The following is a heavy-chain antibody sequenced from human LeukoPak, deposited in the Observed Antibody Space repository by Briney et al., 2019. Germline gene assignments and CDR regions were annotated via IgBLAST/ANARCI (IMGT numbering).Heavy chain of an antibody. V-gene: IGHV1-2*02. D-gene: IGHD2-2*02. J-gene: IGHJ5*01. CDR2: INPNSGGT. CDR1: GYTFTGYY. CDR3: ARGYCSSTSCYIEFWFDS. Sequence: ASVKVSCKASGYTFTGYYMHWVRQAPGQGLEWMGWINPNSGGTNYAQKFQGRVTMTRDTSISTAYMELSRLRSDDTAVYYCARGYCSSTSCYIEFWFDSWGQGTLVTVSS.